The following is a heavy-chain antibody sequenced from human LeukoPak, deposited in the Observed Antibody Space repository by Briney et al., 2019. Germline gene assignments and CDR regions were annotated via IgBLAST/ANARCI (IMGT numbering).Heavy chain of an antibody. CDR2: INHSGST. J-gene: IGHJ4*02. Sequence: SETLSLTCAVYGGSFSGYYWSWIREPPGKGLEWSGEINHSGSTNYNPSLKSRGTISAATSNNHFSMKLRSVTAADTAVYYCASQYYDFWSGYYTGSRYWGQGTLVTVSS. D-gene: IGHD3-3*01. CDR1: GGSFSGYY. CDR3: ASQYYDFWSGYYTGSRY. V-gene: IGHV4-34*01.